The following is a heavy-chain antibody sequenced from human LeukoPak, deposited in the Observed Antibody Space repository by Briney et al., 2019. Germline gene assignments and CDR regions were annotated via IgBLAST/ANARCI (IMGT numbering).Heavy chain of an antibody. CDR2: IFHTGST. CDR1: GDSIGSGGHY. CDR3: ARSPGIWNEYGRLEY. Sequence: PSETLSLTCTVSGDSIGSGGHYWNWLRQRPGKGLEWIGYIFHTGSTYYNPSLKSRVTISVDTSKNQFSLKLSSVTAADTAVYYCARSPGIWNEYGRLEYWGQGALVTVSS. V-gene: IGHV4-31*03. D-gene: IGHD1-1*01. J-gene: IGHJ4*02.